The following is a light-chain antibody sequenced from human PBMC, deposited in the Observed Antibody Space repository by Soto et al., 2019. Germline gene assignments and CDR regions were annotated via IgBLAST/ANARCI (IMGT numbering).Light chain of an antibody. CDR2: GNS. CDR1: SSNIGAGYD. Sequence: QSVLTQPPSVSGAPGQRVTISCTGGSSNIGAGYDVHWYQQLPGTAPKLLIYGNSNRPSGVPDRFSGSKSGTSASLAITGLQAEDEADYYCQSYYSSVSVVVVCGGTKVTVL. J-gene: IGLJ2*01. V-gene: IGLV1-40*01. CDR3: QSYYSSVSVVV.